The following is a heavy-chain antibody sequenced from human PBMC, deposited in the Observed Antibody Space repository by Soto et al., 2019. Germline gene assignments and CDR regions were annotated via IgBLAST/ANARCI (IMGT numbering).Heavy chain of an antibody. CDR1: GGSISSYY. V-gene: IGHV4-59*01. Sequence: PSDTLSLTCTGSGGSISSYYWSWIRQPPGKGLEWIGYIYYSGSTNYNPSLKRRGTISVDTSKNQFSLKLSSVTAADTAVYYCEREIYSGSPLLDPWGQGALVTVS. J-gene: IGHJ5*02. D-gene: IGHD1-26*01. CDR2: IYYSGST. CDR3: EREIYSGSPLLDP.